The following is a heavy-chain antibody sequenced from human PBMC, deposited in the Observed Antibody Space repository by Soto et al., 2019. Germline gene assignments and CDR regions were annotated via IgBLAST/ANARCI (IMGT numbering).Heavy chain of an antibody. V-gene: IGHV3-30*18. D-gene: IGHD2-21*02. CDR2: ISYDGSNK. CDR3: AKERVVVTATPDFDY. CDR1: GFTFSSYG. J-gene: IGHJ4*02. Sequence: QVQLVESGGGVVQPGRSLRLSCAASGFTFSSYGMHWVRQDPGKGLEWVAVISYDGSNKYYADSVKGRFTISRDNSKNTLYLQMNSLRAEDTAVYYCAKERVVVTATPDFDYWGQGTLVTVSS.